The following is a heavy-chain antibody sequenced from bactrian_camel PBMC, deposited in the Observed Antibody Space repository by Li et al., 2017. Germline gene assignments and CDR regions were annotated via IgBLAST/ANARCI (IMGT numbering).Heavy chain of an antibody. J-gene: IGHJ4*01. CDR3: AASSYACTMVAGYYMH. CDR2: IYARSGGS. V-gene: IGHV3S63*01. CDR1: GFKYNSPC. D-gene: IGHD6*01. Sequence: HVQLVESGGGSVQAGGSLTLSCVVSGFKYNSPCMAWFRQAPGKQREGVAYIYARSGGSEYADSVKGRFTISQDDANNTVYLQMDSLKPEDTALYSCAASSYACTMVAGYYMHWGQGTQVTVS.